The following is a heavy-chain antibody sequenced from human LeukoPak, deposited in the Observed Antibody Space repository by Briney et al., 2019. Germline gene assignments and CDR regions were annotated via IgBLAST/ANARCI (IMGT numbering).Heavy chain of an antibody. J-gene: IGHJ6*02. CDR1: GFTFSGYD. CDR3: ARLRYYGMDV. CDR2: TSSSSTI. Sequence: GGSLRLSCAASGFTFSGYDMSWVRQAPGKGLEWVSYTSSSSTIYYADSVKSRFTISRDNAKNSLYLQMNSLRAEDTAVYYCARLRYYGMDVWGQGTTVTVSS. V-gene: IGHV3-69-1*01.